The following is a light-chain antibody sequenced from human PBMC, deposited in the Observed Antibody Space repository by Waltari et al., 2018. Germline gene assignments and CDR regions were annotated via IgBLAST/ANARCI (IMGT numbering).Light chain of an antibody. V-gene: IGLV2-14*01. CDR3: FSYTASDAWL. Sequence: QSALTQPASVSGSPGQSITIPCTGSSGDVGGYNYFPWYQQYPGSAPKLIIYDVNKRPSGVSYRFSGSKSGNTASLTISGLQGEDEADYYCFSYTASDAWLFGGGTKLTVL. J-gene: IGLJ3*02. CDR1: SGDVGGYNY. CDR2: DVN.